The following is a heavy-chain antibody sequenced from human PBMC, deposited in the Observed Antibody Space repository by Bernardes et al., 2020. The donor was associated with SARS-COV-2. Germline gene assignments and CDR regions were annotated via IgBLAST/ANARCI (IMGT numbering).Heavy chain of an antibody. CDR3: AKVNSWVGDSGGGFDS. Sequence: GGSLRLSCGASGFRFSSFALPWVRRAPGKGLEWVSTISGSGTSTYYADSVKGRFTISRDNSMNTLLLRMTRLRAEDTAIYYCAKVNSWVGDSGGGFDSWGQGTLVTVSS. V-gene: IGHV3-23*01. J-gene: IGHJ4*02. CDR2: ISGSGTST. CDR1: GFRFSSFA. D-gene: IGHD3-10*01.